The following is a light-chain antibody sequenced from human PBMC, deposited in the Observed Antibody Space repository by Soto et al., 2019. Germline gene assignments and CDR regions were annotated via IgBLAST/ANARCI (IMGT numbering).Light chain of an antibody. CDR1: SNDVGGYNY. J-gene: IGLJ1*01. Sequence: QSALTQPASVSGSPGQSITISCTGTSNDVGGYNYASWYQHHPGKAPKLMIYETSNRPSGVSNRFSGSKSGNTASLTISGLQAGDEADYYCASYTSSSSYVFGTGTRSPS. V-gene: IGLV2-14*01. CDR2: ETS. CDR3: ASYTSSSSYV.